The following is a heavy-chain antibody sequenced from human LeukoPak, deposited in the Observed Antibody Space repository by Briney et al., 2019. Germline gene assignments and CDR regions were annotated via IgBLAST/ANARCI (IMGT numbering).Heavy chain of an antibody. D-gene: IGHD4-17*01. CDR1: GGSISSSSYY. CDR3: ARPYGAAGLD. J-gene: IGHJ4*02. V-gene: IGHV4-39*01. Sequence: TASETLSLTCTVSGGSISSSSYYWGWIRQPPGKGLEWIGSIYYSGSTYYNPSLKSRFTISVDTSKNQFSLKLSSVTAADTAVYYCARPYGAAGLDWGQGTLVTVSS. CDR2: IYYSGST.